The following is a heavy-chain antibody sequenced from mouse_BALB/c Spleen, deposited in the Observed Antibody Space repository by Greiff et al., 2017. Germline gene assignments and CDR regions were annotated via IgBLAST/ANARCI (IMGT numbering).Heavy chain of an antibody. CDR1: GFTFSSFG. V-gene: IGHV5-17*02. J-gene: IGHJ3*01. Sequence: DVMLVESGGGLVQPGGSRKLSCAASGFTFSSFGMHWVRQAPEKGLEWVAYISSGSSTIYYADTVKGRFTISRDNPKNTLFLQMTSLRSEDTAMYYCARPIYEGGSWFAYWGQGTLVTVSA. D-gene: IGHD2-3*01. CDR2: ISSGSSTI. CDR3: ARPIYEGGSWFAY.